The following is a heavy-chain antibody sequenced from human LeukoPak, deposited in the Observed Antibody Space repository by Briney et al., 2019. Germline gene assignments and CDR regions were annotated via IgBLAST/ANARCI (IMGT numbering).Heavy chain of an antibody. CDR2: ISSSGSTI. CDR3: ARDMELLWFGELLPQLYYYYGMDV. D-gene: IGHD3-10*01. Sequence: QTGGSLRLSCAASGFTFSDYYMSWIRQAPGKGLEWVSYISSSGSTIYYADSVKGRFTISRDNAKNSLYLQMNSLRAEDTAVYYCARDMELLWFGELLPQLYYYYGMDVWGQGTTVTVSS. V-gene: IGHV3-11*01. CDR1: GFTFSDYY. J-gene: IGHJ6*02.